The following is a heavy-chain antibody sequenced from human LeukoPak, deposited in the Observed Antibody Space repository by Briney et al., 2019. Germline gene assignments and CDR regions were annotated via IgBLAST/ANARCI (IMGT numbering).Heavy chain of an antibody. CDR1: GFTFSSYA. V-gene: IGHV3-23*05. CDR2: INYSGIST. J-gene: IGHJ4*02. CDR3: ARGIYGAFDN. D-gene: IGHD4/OR15-4a*01. Sequence: PGGSLRLSCAASGFTFSSYAMIWVRQAPGKGPEWVSEINYSGISTYYADSVKGRFTISRDNSKNTLYLQMNSLRAEDTAVYYCARGIYGAFDNWGQGTLVTVSS.